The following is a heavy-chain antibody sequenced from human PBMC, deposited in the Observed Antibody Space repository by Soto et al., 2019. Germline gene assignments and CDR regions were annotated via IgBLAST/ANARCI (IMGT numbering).Heavy chain of an antibody. Sequence: SETLSLTCGVSSGSISDIDWWSWVRQPPGKGLEWIGEFHPSGTTNYHSSLQSRVTLSVDNSKNQLSLTLTSVTAADTAVYYCARCLHCSNGGRFDPWGQGALVTVSS. V-gene: IGHV4-4*02. J-gene: IGHJ5*02. CDR2: FHPSGTT. CDR1: SGSISDIDW. CDR3: ARCLHCSNGGRFDP. D-gene: IGHD2-8*01.